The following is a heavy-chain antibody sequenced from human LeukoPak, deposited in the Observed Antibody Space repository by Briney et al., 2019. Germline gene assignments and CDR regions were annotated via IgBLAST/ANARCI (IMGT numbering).Heavy chain of an antibody. CDR3: ARSPLHLYGDPGGYFDY. J-gene: IGHJ4*02. Sequence: GASVKVSCKASGYTFTSYDINWVRQATGQGLEWMGWMNPNSGNTGYAQKFQGRVTMTRNTSISTAYMELSSLRSEDTAVYYCARSPLHLYGDPGGYFDYWGQGTLVTVSS. V-gene: IGHV1-8*01. D-gene: IGHD4-17*01. CDR1: GYTFTSYD. CDR2: MNPNSGNT.